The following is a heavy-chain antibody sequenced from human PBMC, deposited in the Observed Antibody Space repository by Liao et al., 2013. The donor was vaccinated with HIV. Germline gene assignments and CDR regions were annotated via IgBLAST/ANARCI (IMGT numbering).Heavy chain of an antibody. V-gene: IGHV4-34*02. CDR2: INHGGIS. D-gene: IGHD3-10*01. CDR3: ASSPLRIWGSKFDSGSYLLH. CDR1: GSSFNGFF. J-gene: IGHJ4*02. Sequence: QVQLQQWGAGLLRPSETLSLTCGVSGSSFNGFFWTWLRHSPERGLEWIGEINHGGISHYNPSLKSRVTMSVDTSHRQFSLKMYFVTAADTAVYYCASSPLRIWGSKFDSGSYLLHWGQGARVTVSS.